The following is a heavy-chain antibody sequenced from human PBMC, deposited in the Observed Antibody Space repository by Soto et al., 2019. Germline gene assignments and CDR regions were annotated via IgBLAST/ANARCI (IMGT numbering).Heavy chain of an antibody. J-gene: IGHJ3*02. CDR1: GFTFGDYA. Sequence: GGSLRLSCTASGFTFGDYAMSWFRQAPGKGLEWVGFIRSKAYGGTTEYAASVKGRFTISRDDSKSIAYLQMNSLKTEDTAVYYCTRGGIGPTQYYDFSSGYPHEAFDIWGQGTMVTVAS. D-gene: IGHD3-3*01. V-gene: IGHV3-49*03. CDR2: IRSKAYGGTT. CDR3: TRGGIGPTQYYDFSSGYPHEAFDI.